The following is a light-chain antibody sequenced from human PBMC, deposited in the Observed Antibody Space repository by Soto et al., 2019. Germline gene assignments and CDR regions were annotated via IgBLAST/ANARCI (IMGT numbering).Light chain of an antibody. J-gene: IGLJ1*01. CDR3: CSYTIATTLGGG. V-gene: IGLV2-14*01. CDR1: SSDIGDYDY. CDR2: EVT. Sequence: QSALTQPASVSGSPGQSITISCTGTSSDIGDYDYVSWYQQHPGKAPRLIIYEVTNRPSGISNRFSGAKSGDTASLTISGLQAEDEADYYCCSYTIATTLGGGFGTGTKLTVL.